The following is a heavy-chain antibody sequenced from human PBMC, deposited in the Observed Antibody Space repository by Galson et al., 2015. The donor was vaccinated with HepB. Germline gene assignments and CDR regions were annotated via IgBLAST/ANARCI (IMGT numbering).Heavy chain of an antibody. Sequence: SLRLSCAASGFTFSNHWMNWVRQTPGKGLEWVANINPDGSDKYYVESVKGRFTISRDNARNSMYLQMNSLRGEDTAVYFCAKDPDVGIFYGGRSFDLWGRGTLVSVSS. J-gene: IGHJ2*01. CDR1: GFTFSNHW. D-gene: IGHD1-26*01. V-gene: IGHV3-7*01. CDR2: INPDGSDK. CDR3: AKDPDVGIFYGGRSFDL.